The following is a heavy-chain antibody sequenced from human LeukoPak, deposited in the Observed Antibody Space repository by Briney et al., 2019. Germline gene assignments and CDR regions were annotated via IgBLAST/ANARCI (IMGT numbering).Heavy chain of an antibody. CDR3: ARDFWTKDIVVVPAAIPSWFDP. Sequence: SETLSLTCTVSGGSISSSSYYWGWIRQPPGKGLEWIGSIYYSGSTYYNPSLKSRVTISVDTSKNQFSLKLSSVTAADTAVYYCARDFWTKDIVVVPAAIPSWFDPWGQGTLVTVSS. D-gene: IGHD2-2*01. V-gene: IGHV4-39*07. CDR2: IYYSGST. CDR1: GGSISSSSYY. J-gene: IGHJ5*02.